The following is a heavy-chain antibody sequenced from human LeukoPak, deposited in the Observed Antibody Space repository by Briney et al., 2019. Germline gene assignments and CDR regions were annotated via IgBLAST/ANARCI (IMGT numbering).Heavy chain of an antibody. CDR3: ARGLRGSNDY. J-gene: IGHJ4*02. CDR1: VVSVSSNSAA. CDR2: TYYRSKWYN. Sequence: SQTLSLTCALSVVSVSSNSAAWNWIRQSPWRGLEWLGRTYYRSKWYNDYALSVKGRITINSDTSKNQFSLQLNSVIPEDTAVYYCARGLRGSNDYWGQGSLVTVSS. D-gene: IGHD4-17*01. V-gene: IGHV6-1*01.